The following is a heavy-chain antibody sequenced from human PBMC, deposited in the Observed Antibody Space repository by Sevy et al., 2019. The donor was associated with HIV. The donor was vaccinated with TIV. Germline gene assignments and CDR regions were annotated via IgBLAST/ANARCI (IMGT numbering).Heavy chain of an antibody. CDR2: ISYDGSNK. D-gene: IGHD5-18*01. J-gene: IGHJ4*02. CDR3: AKGVLLYSYGPYFDY. Sequence: GGSLRLSCAASGFTFSSYGMHWVRQAPGKGLEWVAVISYDGSNKYYADSVKGRFTISRDNSKNTLYLQMNSLRAEDTAVYYCAKGVLLYSYGPYFDYWGQGTLVTVSS. CDR1: GFTFSSYG. V-gene: IGHV3-30*18.